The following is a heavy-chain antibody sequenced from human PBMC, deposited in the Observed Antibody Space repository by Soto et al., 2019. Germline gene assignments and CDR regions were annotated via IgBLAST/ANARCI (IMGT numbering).Heavy chain of an antibody. D-gene: IGHD6-19*01. V-gene: IGHV3-30*18. J-gene: IGHJ4*02. Sequence: QVQLVESGGGVVQPGRSLRLSCAASGFAFGSYGMHWVRQAPGKGLEGVALISYDGSNEYYADSVKGRFTISRDNSPNTLDLQMNSLRADETAVYYCAKDGNVYTSGWYAPSLDYWGQGTLVTVSS. CDR2: ISYDGSNE. CDR1: GFAFGSYG. CDR3: AKDGNVYTSGWYAPSLDY.